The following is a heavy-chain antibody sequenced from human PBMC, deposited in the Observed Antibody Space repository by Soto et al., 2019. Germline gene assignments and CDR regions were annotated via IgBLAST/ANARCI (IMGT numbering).Heavy chain of an antibody. V-gene: IGHV1-69*02. J-gene: IGHJ6*02. CDR1: GGTFSSYT. CDR2: IIPILGIA. Sequence: ASVKVSCKASGGTFSSYTISWVRQAPGQGLERMGRIIPILGIANYAQKFQGRVTITADKSTSTAYMELSSLRSEDTAVYYCARSYLGVRRDYYYYGMDVWGQGTTVTVS. D-gene: IGHD3-10*01. CDR3: ARSYLGVRRDYYYYGMDV.